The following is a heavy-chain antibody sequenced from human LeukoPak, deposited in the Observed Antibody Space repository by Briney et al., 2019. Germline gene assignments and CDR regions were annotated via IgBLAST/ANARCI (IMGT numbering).Heavy chain of an antibody. CDR2: ISASGGAT. V-gene: IGHV3-23*01. CDR1: GFTFTSHA. J-gene: IGHJ4*02. D-gene: IGHD6-19*01. CDR3: ANGAVAGGWYYFDY. Sequence: PGGSLRLSCAASGFTFTSHAMNRVRQAPGQGLEWVSVISASGGATHYAESVKGRFIVSRDNSKNTLSLQMNSLRAEDTAVYYCANGAVAGGWYYFDYWGQGTPVTVSS.